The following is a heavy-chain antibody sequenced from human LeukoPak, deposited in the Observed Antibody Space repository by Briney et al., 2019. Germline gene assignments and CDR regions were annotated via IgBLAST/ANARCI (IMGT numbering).Heavy chain of an antibody. D-gene: IGHD2-15*01. CDR2: INPSGGIT. CDR3: ARDRGYCSGGSCQAPNNGFDP. Sequence: ASGKVSCKASGYTFTNYFMHWVRQAPGHGVEWWGIINPSGGITSDAQKFQSRVTMTRATSTSTVYMELSSLSSEDTAVYYCARDRGYCSGGSCQAPNNGFDPWGQGTLVTVSS. V-gene: IGHV1-46*01. J-gene: IGHJ5*02. CDR1: GYTFTNYF.